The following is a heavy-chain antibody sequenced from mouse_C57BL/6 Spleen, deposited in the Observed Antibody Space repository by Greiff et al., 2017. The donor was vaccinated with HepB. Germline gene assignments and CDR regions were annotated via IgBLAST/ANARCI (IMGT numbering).Heavy chain of an antibody. D-gene: IGHD1-1*01. V-gene: IGHV1-72*01. CDR2: IDPNSGGT. J-gene: IGHJ2*01. CDR1: GYTFTSYW. Sequence: QVHVNQPGAELVKPGASVKLSCKASGYTFTSYWMHWVKQRPGRGLEWIGRIDPNSGGTKYNEKFKSKATLTVDKPSSTAYMQLSSLTSEDSAVYYCARPNPYGSEGVFDYWGQGTTHTVSS. CDR3: ARPNPYGSEGVFDY.